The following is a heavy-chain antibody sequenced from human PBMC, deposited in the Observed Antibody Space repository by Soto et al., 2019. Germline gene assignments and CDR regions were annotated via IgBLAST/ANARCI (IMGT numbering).Heavy chain of an antibody. CDR3: ARVGYCANGICYLMGYFDY. Sequence: PGGSLRLSCAASGFTVSSNYMSWVRQAPGKGLEWVSVIYSDGSTYYADSVKGRFTISRDNSKNTLYLLLNSLRAEDTAVYYCARVGYCANGICYLMGYFDYWGQGTLVTVS. J-gene: IGHJ4*02. CDR1: GFTVSSNY. CDR2: IYSDGST. D-gene: IGHD2-8*01. V-gene: IGHV3-66*01.